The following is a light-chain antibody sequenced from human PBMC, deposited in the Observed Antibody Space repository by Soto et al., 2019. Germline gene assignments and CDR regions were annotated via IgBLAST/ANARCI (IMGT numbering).Light chain of an antibody. V-gene: IGKV3-20*01. CDR1: RSLSSSY. Sequence: EIVLTQSPGTLSLSPGERATLSCRASRSLSSSYVVWYQQKPGQAPRLLIYAASRRAPGIPDRFSGSGSATEYTLTISRLEAEDFAVYYCQQQGTFGQGTRLEIK. CDR2: AAS. CDR3: QQQGT. J-gene: IGKJ2*01.